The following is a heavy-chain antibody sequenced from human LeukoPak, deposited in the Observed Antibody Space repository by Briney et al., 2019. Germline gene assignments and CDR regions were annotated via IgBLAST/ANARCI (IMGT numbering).Heavy chain of an antibody. CDR2: ISNSATSI. CDR1: GFTFNDWY. V-gene: IGHV3-11*01. CDR3: ARGHYGLDV. J-gene: IGHJ6*02. Sequence: GGSLRLSCAASGFTFNDWYISWIRQAPGKRLEWIPYISNSATSIYYADSVKGRFTISRDNAKSSLYLQMNSLTAEDTAVYYCARGHYGLDVWGQGTTVTVSS.